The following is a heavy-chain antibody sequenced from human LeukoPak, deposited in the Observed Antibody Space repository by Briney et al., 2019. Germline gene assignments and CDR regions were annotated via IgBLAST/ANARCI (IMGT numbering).Heavy chain of an antibody. D-gene: IGHD3-22*01. CDR3: ARGGHYYDSSAYYGGTNFDC. V-gene: IGHV3-74*01. Sequence: PGGSLRLSCAASGFTFSSYWMHWVRQAPGKGLVWVSRINSDGSSTSYADSVKGRFTISRDNAKNTLYLQMNSLRAEDTAVHYCARGGHYYDSSAYYGGTNFDCWGQGTLVTVSS. J-gene: IGHJ4*02. CDR2: INSDGSST. CDR1: GFTFSSYW.